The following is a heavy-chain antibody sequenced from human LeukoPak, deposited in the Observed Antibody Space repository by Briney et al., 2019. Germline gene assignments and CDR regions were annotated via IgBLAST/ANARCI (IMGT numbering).Heavy chain of an antibody. J-gene: IGHJ3*02. D-gene: IGHD3-22*01. CDR1: GGSFSGYY. CDR2: IYYSGST. Sequence: SETLSLTCAVYGGSFSGYYWSWIRQPPGKGLEWIGYIYYSGSTNYNPSLKSRVTISVDTSKNQFSLKLSSVTAADTAVYYCARQQGFNGPYYYDSSGYSYAFDIWGQGTMVTVSS. CDR3: ARQQGFNGPYYYDSSGYSYAFDI. V-gene: IGHV4-59*08.